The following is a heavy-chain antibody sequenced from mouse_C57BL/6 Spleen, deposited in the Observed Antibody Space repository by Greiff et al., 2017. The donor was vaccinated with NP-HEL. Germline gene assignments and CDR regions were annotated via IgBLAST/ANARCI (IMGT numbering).Heavy chain of an antibody. CDR3: ARGNSSGYVLYFDY. V-gene: IGHV1-54*01. J-gene: IGHJ2*01. Sequence: QDGAELVRPGTSVKVSCKASGYAFTNYLIEWVKQRPGQGLEWIGVINPGSGGTNYNEKFKGKATLTADKSSSTAYMQLSSLTSEDSAVYFCARGNSSGYVLYFDYWGQGTTLTVSS. CDR1: GYAFTNYL. D-gene: IGHD3-2*02. CDR2: INPGSGGT.